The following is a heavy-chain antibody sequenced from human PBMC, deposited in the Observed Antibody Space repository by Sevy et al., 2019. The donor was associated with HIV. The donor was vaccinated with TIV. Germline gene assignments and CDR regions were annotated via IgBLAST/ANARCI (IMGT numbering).Heavy chain of an antibody. J-gene: IGHJ3*02. V-gene: IGHV3-48*02. CDR1: GFTFSSYS. D-gene: IGHD1-1*01. CDR3: ASSGGYTGVYAFDI. Sequence: GESLKISCAASGFTFSSYSMNWVRQAPGKGLEWVSYISSSSSTIYYADSVKGRFTISRGNAKNSLYLQMNSLRDEDTAVYYCASSGGYTGVYAFDIWGQGTMVTVSS. CDR2: ISSSSSTI.